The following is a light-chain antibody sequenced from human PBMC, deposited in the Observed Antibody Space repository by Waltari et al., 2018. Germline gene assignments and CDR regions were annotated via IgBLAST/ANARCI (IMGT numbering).Light chain of an antibody. CDR3: QQYNNWPSWT. V-gene: IGKV3-15*01. J-gene: IGKJ1*01. CDR1: QSVSSN. Sequence: EIVLTQSPATLSVSPGERATLSCRASQSVSSNLAWYHQKPGQAPRPLIYGASTRATGIPARFSGSGSGTEFTLTISSMQSEDFAVYYCQQYNNWPSWTFGQGTKVEIK. CDR2: GAS.